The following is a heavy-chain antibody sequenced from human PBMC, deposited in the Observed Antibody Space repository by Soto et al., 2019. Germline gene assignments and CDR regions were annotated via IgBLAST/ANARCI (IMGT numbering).Heavy chain of an antibody. Sequence: PGGSLRLSCAASGFTFSSYAMSCVRQAPGKGLEWVSAISGSGGSTYYADSVKCRFTISRDNSKNTLYLQMNSLRAEDTAVYYCAKDPDSSGYNDAFDIWGQGTMVTVSS. V-gene: IGHV3-23*01. CDR1: GFTFSSYA. D-gene: IGHD3-22*01. CDR2: ISGSGGST. CDR3: AKDPDSSGYNDAFDI. J-gene: IGHJ3*02.